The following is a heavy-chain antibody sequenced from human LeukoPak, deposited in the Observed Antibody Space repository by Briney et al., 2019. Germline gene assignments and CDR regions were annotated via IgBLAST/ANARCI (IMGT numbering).Heavy chain of an antibody. Sequence: PGGSLRLSCAASGFTFSSYGMHWVRQAPGKGLQWVAFIRYDGSNNYYADSVRGRFTISRDNANNSPYLQMDSLRAEDTAVYYCARPRGPSDAFDIWGQGTMVTVSS. V-gene: IGHV3-30*02. CDR1: GFTFSSYG. CDR2: IRYDGSNN. J-gene: IGHJ3*02. CDR3: ARPRGPSDAFDI. D-gene: IGHD3-16*01.